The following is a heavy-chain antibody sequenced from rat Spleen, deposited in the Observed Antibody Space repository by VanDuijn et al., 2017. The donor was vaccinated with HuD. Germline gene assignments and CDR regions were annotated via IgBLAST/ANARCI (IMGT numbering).Heavy chain of an antibody. CDR3: ATDIYYYSSYIYSPPDY. CDR2: ISYDGGST. CDR1: GFTFSDYY. J-gene: IGHJ2*01. D-gene: IGHD1-2*01. Sequence: EVQLVESGGGLVQPGRSLKLSCAASGFTFSDYYMAWVRQAPTKGLEWVASISYDGGSTYYRGSVKGRFTLSRVNAKNSLYLQMDSLRSEDTATYYCATDIYYYSSYIYSPPDYWGQGVMVTVSS. V-gene: IGHV5-20*01.